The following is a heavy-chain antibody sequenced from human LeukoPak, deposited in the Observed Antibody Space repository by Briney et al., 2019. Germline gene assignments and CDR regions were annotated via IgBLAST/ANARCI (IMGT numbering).Heavy chain of an antibody. CDR2: ITGSGLTT. CDR3: AKVAASDVWSSCDS. CDR1: GFTFSDFA. D-gene: IGHD6-13*01. V-gene: IGHV3-23*01. J-gene: IGHJ5*01. Sequence: GGSMRLSCTTTGFTFSDFAMTWVRQAPGEGLEWVSIITGSGLTTYYAESVKGRFTISRDNSKNALYLQMPSLKAEDTAVYYCAKVAASDVWSSCDSWGQGTLATVSS.